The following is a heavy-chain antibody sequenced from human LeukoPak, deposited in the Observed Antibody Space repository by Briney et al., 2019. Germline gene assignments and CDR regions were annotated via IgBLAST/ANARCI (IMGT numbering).Heavy chain of an antibody. D-gene: IGHD3-22*01. CDR1: GFTFSSHG. CDR2: ISPSGGIT. CDR3: AKDGGNYYDTAGNHLMRSYMDV. Sequence: GGTLRLSCAASGFTFSSHGMNWVRQAPGKGLEWVSGISPSGGITYYTDSVKGRFTISRDNSKNSLYLQMNSLRAEDTAVYYCAKDGGNYYDTAGNHLMRSYMDVWGKGTTVTVSS. V-gene: IGHV3-23*01. J-gene: IGHJ6*04.